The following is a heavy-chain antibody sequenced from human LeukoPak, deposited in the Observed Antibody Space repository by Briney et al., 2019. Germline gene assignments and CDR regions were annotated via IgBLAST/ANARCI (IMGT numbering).Heavy chain of an antibody. CDR1: GGSISSYT. CDR3: ASRGINGIDV. J-gene: IGHJ6*02. D-gene: IGHD3-16*01. V-gene: IGHV4-4*07. CDR2: ISATGNT. Sequence: SETLSLICTLPGGSISSYTWNWVRHPAGKGLEWIGRISATGNTNYNASLESRVTMSVDKSKIQFSLKMSSVAAADTAVYYCASRGINGIDVWGQGSTVTVSS.